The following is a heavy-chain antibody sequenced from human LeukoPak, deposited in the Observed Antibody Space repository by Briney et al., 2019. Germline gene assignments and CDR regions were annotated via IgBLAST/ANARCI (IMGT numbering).Heavy chain of an antibody. D-gene: IGHD2-15*01. CDR2: IYYSGST. J-gene: IGHJ5*02. CDR1: GGSISSGGYY. CDR3: ARGGYCSGGSCYLTWFDP. V-gene: IGHV4-31*03. Sequence: SQTLSLTCTVSGGSISSGGYYWSWIRQHPGQGLVWIGNIYYSGSTYYNPSLKSRLTIAVDTSKNQFSLKLSSVTAADTAVYYCARGGYCSGGSCYLTWFDPWGQGTLVTVSS.